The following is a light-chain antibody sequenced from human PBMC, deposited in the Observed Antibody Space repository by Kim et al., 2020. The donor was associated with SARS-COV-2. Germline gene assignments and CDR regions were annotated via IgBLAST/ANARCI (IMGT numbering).Light chain of an antibody. V-gene: IGKV1-5*03. Sequence: SASIGDTVTITCRASQSISGFLAWFQQKPGKAPKLLIYSASTLENGDPSRFSGSGSGTDFTLTISSLQPDDFATYYCQQYHSFVTFGQGTKVDIK. CDR2: SAS. J-gene: IGKJ1*01. CDR3: QQYHSFVT. CDR1: QSISGF.